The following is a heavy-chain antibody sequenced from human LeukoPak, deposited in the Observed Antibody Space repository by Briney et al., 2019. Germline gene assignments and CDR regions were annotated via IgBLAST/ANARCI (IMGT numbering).Heavy chain of an antibody. J-gene: IGHJ4*02. CDR3: ARPGYCSSTSCYAHYYDSSGYFD. CDR2: ISYDGSNK. Sequence: PGGSLRLSCAASGFTFSSYAMHWVRQAPGKGLEWVAVISYDGSNKYYADSVEGRFTISRDNSKNTLYLQMNSLRAEDTAVYYCARPGYCSSTSCYAHYYDSSGYFDWGQGTLVTVSS. CDR1: GFTFSSYA. D-gene: IGHD2-2*01. V-gene: IGHV3-30-3*01.